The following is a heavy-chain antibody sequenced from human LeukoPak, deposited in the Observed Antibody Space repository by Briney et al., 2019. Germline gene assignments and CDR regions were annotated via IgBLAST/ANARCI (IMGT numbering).Heavy chain of an antibody. V-gene: IGHV1-8*01. CDR2: VNPNSGNT. J-gene: IGHJ6*03. Sequence: GASVKVSCKTSGYTFTSYDLNWVRQATGQGLEWMGWVNPNSGNTGYAQKFQGRVTMTRNTSISTAYMELSSLRSEDTAVYYCARSPMVRGVIVYRYSYYYYMDVWGKGTTVTISS. CDR3: ARSPMVRGVIVYRYSYYYYMDV. CDR1: GYTFTSYD. D-gene: IGHD3-10*01.